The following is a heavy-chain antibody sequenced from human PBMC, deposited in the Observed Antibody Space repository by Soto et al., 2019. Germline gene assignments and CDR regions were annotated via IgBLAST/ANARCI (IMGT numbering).Heavy chain of an antibody. J-gene: IGHJ5*02. Sequence: SETLSLTCTVSGGSISSSSYYWGWIRQPPGKGLEWIGSIYYSGSTYYNPSLKSRVTISVDTSKNQFSLKLSSVTAADTAVYYCARVPSSRWYSWFDPWGQGTLVTVSS. CDR1: GGSISSSSYY. D-gene: IGHD6-13*01. V-gene: IGHV4-39*07. CDR2: IYYSGST. CDR3: ARVPSSRWYSWFDP.